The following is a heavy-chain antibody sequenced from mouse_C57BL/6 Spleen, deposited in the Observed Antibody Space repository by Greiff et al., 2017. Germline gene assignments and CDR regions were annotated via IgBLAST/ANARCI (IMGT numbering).Heavy chain of an antibody. CDR2: IYPGDGDT. J-gene: IGHJ1*03. CDR1: GYAFSSSW. Sequence: QVQLKESGPELVKPGASVKISCKASGYAFSSSWMNWVKQRPGKGLEWIGRIYPGDGDTNYNGKFKGKATLTADKSSSTAYMQLSSLTSEDSAVYFCARYHYGSSYWYFDVWGTGTTVTVSS. CDR3: ARYHYGSSYWYFDV. D-gene: IGHD1-1*01. V-gene: IGHV1-82*01.